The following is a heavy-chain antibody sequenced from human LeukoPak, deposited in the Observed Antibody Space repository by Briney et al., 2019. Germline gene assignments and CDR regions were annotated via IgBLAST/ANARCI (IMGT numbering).Heavy chain of an antibody. J-gene: IGHJ5*02. CDR1: GGALGSYS. Sequence: SVKVSCKTSGGALGSYSISWVRQAPGQGLEWMGGIVPTFETANYAQKFQDRLTITADESTDTVYMELSSLTSEDTAVYYCARDRGHCDTARCYINWFDPWGQGTLVTVSS. CDR3: ARDRGHCDTARCYINWFDP. CDR2: IVPTFETA. V-gene: IGHV1-69*13. D-gene: IGHD5-18*01.